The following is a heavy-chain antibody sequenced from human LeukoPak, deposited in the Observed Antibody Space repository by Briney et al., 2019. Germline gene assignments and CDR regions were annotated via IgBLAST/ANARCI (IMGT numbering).Heavy chain of an antibody. CDR3: AKDRWRDGSSSFDN. J-gene: IGHJ4*02. D-gene: IGHD6-6*01. CDR2: ISTYNGNT. CDR1: GYTFTSYS. V-gene: IGHV1-18*01. Sequence: ASVKVSCKASGYTFTSYSINWVRQAPGQGLEWMGWISTYNGNTNYAQKLQGRVTMTTDASTSTAYMELRSLRSDDTAVYYCAKDRWRDGSSSFDNWGQGTLVTVSS.